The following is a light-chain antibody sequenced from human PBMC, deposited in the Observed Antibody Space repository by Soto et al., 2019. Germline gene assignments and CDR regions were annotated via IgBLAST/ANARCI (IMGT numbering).Light chain of an antibody. CDR2: GAS. J-gene: IGKJ5*01. Sequence: EIELTQSPATLSLSPGERATLSCRASQSVSSYLAWYQQKPGQAPRLLIYGASSRATGIPDRFSGSGYGTDFTLTISRLEPEDFAVYYCQLYSTSLFTFAQGTRLEIK. CDR1: QSVSSY. V-gene: IGKV3-20*01. CDR3: QLYSTSLFT.